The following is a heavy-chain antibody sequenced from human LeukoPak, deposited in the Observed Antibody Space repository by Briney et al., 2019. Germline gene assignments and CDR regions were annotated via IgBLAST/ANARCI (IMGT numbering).Heavy chain of an antibody. J-gene: IGHJ3*02. CDR1: GFTFSSYG. Sequence: PGGSLRLSCAASGFTFSSYGMHWVRQAPGKGLVWVAFIRYDGSNKYYADSVKGRFTISRDNSKNTLYLQMNSLRAEDTAVYYCAKDELYQLLDDAFDIWGQGTMVTVSS. CDR2: IRYDGSNK. V-gene: IGHV3-30*02. D-gene: IGHD2-2*01. CDR3: AKDELYQLLDDAFDI.